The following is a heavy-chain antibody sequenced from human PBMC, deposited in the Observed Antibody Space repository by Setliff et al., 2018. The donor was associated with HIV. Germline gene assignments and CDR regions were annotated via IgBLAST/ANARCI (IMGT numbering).Heavy chain of an antibody. CDR2: IHSSSSYI. Sequence: GGSLRLSCAASGFTFSSYSMNWVRQAPGKGLEWISYIHSSSSYIYYADSVKGRFTISRDNAKNSLYLQINSLRAEDTAVYYCAKSPPDYDILTGWPEYFDYWGQGTLVTVSS. J-gene: IGHJ4*02. V-gene: IGHV3-21*05. D-gene: IGHD3-9*01. CDR3: AKSPPDYDILTGWPEYFDY. CDR1: GFTFSSYS.